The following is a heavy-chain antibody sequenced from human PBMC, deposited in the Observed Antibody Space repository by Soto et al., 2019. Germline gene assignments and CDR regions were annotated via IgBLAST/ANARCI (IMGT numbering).Heavy chain of an antibody. CDR2: ITDGGGSK. D-gene: IGHD2-2*02. V-gene: IGHV3-23*01. Sequence: GGSLRLSCTASGFTFGSYAMSWVRQAPGKGLEWVSGITDGGGSKFYADSVQGRFTITRDNSKNTLYLQMSSLTAEDTAIYYCAKVGLFRNGYMGVVRGDYWGHGTLVTVSS. J-gene: IGHJ4*01. CDR1: GFTFGSYA. CDR3: AKVGLFRNGYMGVVRGDY.